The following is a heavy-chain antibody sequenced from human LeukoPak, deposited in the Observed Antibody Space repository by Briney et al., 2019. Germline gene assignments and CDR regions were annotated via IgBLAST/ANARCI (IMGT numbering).Heavy chain of an antibody. Sequence: ASVNVSCKASGYTFTSYGISWVRQAPGQGLEWMGWISAYNGNTNYAQKLQGRVTMTTDTSTSTAYMELRSLRSDDTAVYYCASGYSYGTSHAFDIWGQGTMVTVSS. CDR3: ASGYSYGTSHAFDI. J-gene: IGHJ3*02. V-gene: IGHV1-18*01. CDR2: ISAYNGNT. D-gene: IGHD5-18*01. CDR1: GYTFTSYG.